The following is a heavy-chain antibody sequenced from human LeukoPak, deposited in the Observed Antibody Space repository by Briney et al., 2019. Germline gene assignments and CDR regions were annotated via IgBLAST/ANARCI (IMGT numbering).Heavy chain of an antibody. J-gene: IGHJ4*02. Sequence: GGSLRLSCAASGFTFSSYWMSWVRQAPVKGLEWVANIKQDGSEKYYVDSVKGRFTISRDNAKNSLYLQMNSLRAEDTAVYYCARDIGVVPAATFDYWGQGTLVTVSS. CDR1: GFTFSSYW. CDR3: ARDIGVVPAATFDY. V-gene: IGHV3-7*01. D-gene: IGHD2-2*01. CDR2: IKQDGSEK.